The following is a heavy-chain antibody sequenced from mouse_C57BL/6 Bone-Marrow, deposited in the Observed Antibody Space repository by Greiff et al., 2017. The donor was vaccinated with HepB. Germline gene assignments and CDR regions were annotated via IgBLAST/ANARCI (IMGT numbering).Heavy chain of an antibody. CDR1: GYTFTNYW. J-gene: IGHJ3*01. CDR3: ARGGAYYGSIWFAY. CDR2: IYPGGGYT. V-gene: IGHV1-63*01. Sequence: VKLVESGAELVRPGTSVKMSCKASGYTFTNYWIGWAKQRPGHGLEWIGDIYPGGGYTNYNEKFKGKATLTADKSSSTAYMQFSSLTSEDSAIYYCARGGAYYGSIWFAYWGQGTLVTVSA. D-gene: IGHD1-1*01.